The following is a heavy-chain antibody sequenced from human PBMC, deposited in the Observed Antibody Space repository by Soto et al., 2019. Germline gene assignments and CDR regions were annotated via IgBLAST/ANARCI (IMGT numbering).Heavy chain of an antibody. CDR1: GFTFSSYV. CDR3: AKEANYDYIWGSYRYYPDY. Sequence: PGGSLRLSCAASGFTFSSYVMHGVRQAPGKGLEWVAVISYDGSNKYYADSVKGRFTISRDNSKNTLYLQMNSLRAEDTAVYYCAKEANYDYIWGSYRYYPDYWGQGTLVTV. D-gene: IGHD3-16*02. CDR2: ISYDGSNK. V-gene: IGHV3-30*18. J-gene: IGHJ4*02.